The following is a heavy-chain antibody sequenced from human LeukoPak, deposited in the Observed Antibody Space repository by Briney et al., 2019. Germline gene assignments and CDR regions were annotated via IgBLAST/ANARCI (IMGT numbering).Heavy chain of an antibody. CDR3: ARVSGDYDPYYFDY. D-gene: IGHD4-17*01. CDR1: GFTFSSYW. Sequence: PGGSLRLSCAASGFTFSSYWMSWVRQAPGKGLEWAANIKQDGSEKYYVDSVKGRFTISRDNAKNSLYLQMNSLRAEDTAVYYCARVSGDYDPYYFDYWGQGTLVTVSS. V-gene: IGHV3-7*01. J-gene: IGHJ4*02. CDR2: IKQDGSEK.